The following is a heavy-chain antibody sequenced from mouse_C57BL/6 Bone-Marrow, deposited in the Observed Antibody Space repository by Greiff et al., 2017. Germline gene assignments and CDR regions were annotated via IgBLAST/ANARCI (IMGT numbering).Heavy chain of an antibody. CDR2: INPNNGGT. Sequence: VQLKESGPELVKPGASVKISCKASGYTFTDYYMNWVKQSHGKSLEWIGDINPNNGGTSYNQKFKGKATLTVDKSSSTAYMELRSLTSEDSAVYYCAREGDGYDDAMDYWGQGTSVTVSS. V-gene: IGHV1-26*01. CDR3: AREGDGYDDAMDY. CDR1: GYTFTDYY. J-gene: IGHJ4*01. D-gene: IGHD2-2*01.